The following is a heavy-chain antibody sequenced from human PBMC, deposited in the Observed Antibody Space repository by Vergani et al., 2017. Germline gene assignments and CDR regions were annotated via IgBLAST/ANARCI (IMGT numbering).Heavy chain of an antibody. CDR2: IYYSGSN. D-gene: IGHD5/OR15-5a*01. J-gene: IGHJ4*02. V-gene: IGHV4-30-4*01. Sequence: VQLVESGGGLVQPGGSLRLSCAASEFTFWNHWMMWVRQPPGKGLEWIGHIYYSGSNNDNPSLKSRVTISLDTSKNQFSLKLSSVTAADTAVYYCARGGGFSVYDFVYWGQGTLVTVSS. CDR1: EFTFWNHW. CDR3: ARGGGFSVYDFVY.